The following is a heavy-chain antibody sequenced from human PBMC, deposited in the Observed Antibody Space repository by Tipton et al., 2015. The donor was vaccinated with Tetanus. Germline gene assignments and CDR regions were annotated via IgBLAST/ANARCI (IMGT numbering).Heavy chain of an antibody. CDR3: ARDRHPYRISGAFRGNDALDI. J-gene: IGHJ3*02. D-gene: IGHD1-26*01. CDR1: GDSISSGGYY. Sequence: LRLSRTVAGDSISSGGYYWNWVRQNPGKGLEWLGYIFSGGTTFYSPSLNGRVSMSLDTSKNLFALRLASVTAADTAVYYCARDRHPYRISGAFRGNDALDIWGPGALVTVSS. V-gene: IGHV4-31*03. CDR2: IFSGGTT.